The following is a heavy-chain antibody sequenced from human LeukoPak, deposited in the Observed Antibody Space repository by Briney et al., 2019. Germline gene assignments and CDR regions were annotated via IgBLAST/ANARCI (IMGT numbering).Heavy chain of an antibody. J-gene: IGHJ4*02. CDR3: TRGRGYSGYDIDY. D-gene: IGHD5-12*01. V-gene: IGHV3-49*03. Sequence: GGSLRLSCTASGFTFGDYAMSWFRQAPGKGLEWVGFIRSKAYGGTTEYAASVKGRFTISRDDSKSIAYLQMNSLKTEDTAVYYCTRGRGYSGYDIDYWGQGTLVTVSS. CDR1: GFTFGDYA. CDR2: IRSKAYGGTT.